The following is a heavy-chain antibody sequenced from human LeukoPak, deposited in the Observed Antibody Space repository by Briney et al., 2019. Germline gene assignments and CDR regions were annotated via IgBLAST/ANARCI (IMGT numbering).Heavy chain of an antibody. J-gene: IGHJ5*02. CDR3: ATTSITIFGVVGNWFDP. V-gene: IGHV4-39*07. CDR2: IYYSRST. CDR1: GGSISSSSYY. Sequence: PSETLSLTCTVSGGSISSSSYYWGWIRQPPGKGLEWIGSIYYSRSTYYNPSLKSRVTISVDTSKNQFSLKLSSVTAADTAVYYCATTSITIFGVVGNWFDPWGQGTLVTVSS. D-gene: IGHD3-3*01.